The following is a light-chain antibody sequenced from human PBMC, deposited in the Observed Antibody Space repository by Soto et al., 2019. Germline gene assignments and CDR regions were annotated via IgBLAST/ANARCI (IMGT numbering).Light chain of an antibody. CDR2: EVS. CDR1: SSDVSGYNY. J-gene: IGLJ3*02. CDR3: ILYTSSSSV. V-gene: IGLV2-14*01. Sequence: QSALTQHASVSGSPGQSITISFTGTSSDVSGYNYVSWYQQHPGKAPKLMIYEVSNPPSWVSNRFSGSKSGNTASLIISGLQDEDEADYYCILYTSSSSVFGGGTKVTVL.